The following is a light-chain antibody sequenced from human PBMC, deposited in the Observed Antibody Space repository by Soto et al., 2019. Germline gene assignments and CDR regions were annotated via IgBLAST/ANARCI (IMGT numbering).Light chain of an antibody. CDR1: NIGSKR. CDR3: QVWDITTDHYV. CDR2: YDS. V-gene: IGLV3-21*04. Sequence: SSELTQPPSVSVAPEKTARLTCGGANIGSKRVHWYRQKPGQAPVLVIYYDSDRPSGIPERFSGSNSGNTATLTINRVEAEDEADYYCQVWDITTDHYVFGTGTQLTVL. J-gene: IGLJ1*01.